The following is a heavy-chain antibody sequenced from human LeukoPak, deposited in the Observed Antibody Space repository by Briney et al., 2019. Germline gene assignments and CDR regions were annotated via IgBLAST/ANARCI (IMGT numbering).Heavy chain of an antibody. CDR2: INWNGGST. D-gene: IGHD3-22*01. CDR1: GFTFDDYG. CDR3: ARAYYDSSGYLTSDY. J-gene: IGHJ4*02. Sequence: GGSLRLSCAASGFTFDDYGTSWVRQAPGKGLEWVSGINWNGGSTGYADSVKGRFTISRDNAKNSLYLQMNSLRAEDTALYYCARAYYDSSGYLTSDYWGQGTLVTVSS. V-gene: IGHV3-20*04.